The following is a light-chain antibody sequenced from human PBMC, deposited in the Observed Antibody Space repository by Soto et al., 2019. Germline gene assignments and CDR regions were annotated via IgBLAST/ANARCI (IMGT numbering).Light chain of an antibody. CDR3: QESHSIPRT. CDR2: DAS. Sequence: DIPMTQSPSTLSASVGDRVTITCRASQTIHSFLAWYQQKAGKAPKLLIYDASNLESGVPSRFSGSGSGTEYTLTISSLQPEDFAMYFCQESHSIPRTFGGGTKVDMK. V-gene: IGKV1-5*01. J-gene: IGKJ4*01. CDR1: QTIHSF.